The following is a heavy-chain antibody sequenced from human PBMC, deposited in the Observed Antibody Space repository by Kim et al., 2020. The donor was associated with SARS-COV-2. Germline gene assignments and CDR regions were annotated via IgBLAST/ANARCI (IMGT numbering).Heavy chain of an antibody. CDR2: IGTAGDT. J-gene: IGHJ5*02. CDR3: ARARYSGSPPELTGFDP. D-gene: IGHD1-26*01. Sequence: GGSLRLSCAASGFTFSSYDMHWVRQATGKGLEWVSAIGTAGDTYYPGSVKGRFTISRENAKNSLYLQVNSLRAGDTAVYYCARARYSGSPPELTGFDPWGQGTLVTVSS. CDR1: GFTFSSYD. V-gene: IGHV3-13*01.